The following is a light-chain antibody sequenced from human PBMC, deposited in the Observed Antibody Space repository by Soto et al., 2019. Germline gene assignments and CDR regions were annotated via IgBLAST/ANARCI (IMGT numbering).Light chain of an antibody. Sequence: QSALTQPPSVSGAPGQRVTISCTGSSSNIGAGYDVHWYQQLPGTAPKLLIYGNSNRPSGVPDRFSGSKSGTSASLAITGLQAEDEADYYCQSYDSSLSGSVSGTGTKVTVL. CDR1: SSNIGAGYD. CDR3: QSYDSSLSGSV. J-gene: IGLJ1*01. CDR2: GNS. V-gene: IGLV1-40*01.